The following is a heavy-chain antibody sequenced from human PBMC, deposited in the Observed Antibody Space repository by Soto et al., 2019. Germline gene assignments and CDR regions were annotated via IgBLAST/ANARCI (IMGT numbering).Heavy chain of an antibody. CDR2: MNPNSGNT. J-gene: IGHJ6*02. D-gene: IGHD6-19*01. V-gene: IGHV1-8*01. CDR1: GYTFTSYD. Sequence: QVQLVQSGAEVKKPGASVKVSCKASGYTFTSYDINWVRQATGQGLEWMGWMNPNSGNTGYAQKFQGRVTMTRNTSISTXXMXLXXRRYEDTAVYYSARGLWSEISSGWYKVYDYYGMHVWGQGTTVTVSS. CDR3: ARGLWSEISSGWYKVYDYYGMHV.